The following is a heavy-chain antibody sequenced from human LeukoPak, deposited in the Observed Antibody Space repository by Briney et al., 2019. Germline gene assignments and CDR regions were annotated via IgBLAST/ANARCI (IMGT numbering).Heavy chain of an antibody. CDR3: ARYRGASGYHFDY. Sequence: PSETLSLTCAVSGGSISSSNWWSWVRQPPGKGLEWIGEIYRSGSTNYNPSLKSRVTISVDKSKNQFSLKLSSVTAADTAMHYCARYRGASGYHFDYWGQGTLVTVSS. J-gene: IGHJ4*02. CDR1: GGSISSSNW. D-gene: IGHD5-12*01. CDR2: IYRSGST. V-gene: IGHV4-4*02.